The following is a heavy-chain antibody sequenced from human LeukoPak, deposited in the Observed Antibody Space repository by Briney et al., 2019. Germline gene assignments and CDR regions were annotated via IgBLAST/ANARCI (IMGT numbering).Heavy chain of an antibody. D-gene: IGHD6-13*01. CDR1: GGTFSSYA. CDR3: AREGEEQQLALYYFDY. J-gene: IGHJ4*02. Sequence: SVKVSCKASGGTFSSYAISWVRQAPGQGLEWMGGIIPILGTANYAQKFQGRVTITADESTSTAYMGLSSLRSEDTAVYYCAREGEEQQLALYYFDYWGQGTLVTVSS. V-gene: IGHV1-69*01. CDR2: IIPILGTA.